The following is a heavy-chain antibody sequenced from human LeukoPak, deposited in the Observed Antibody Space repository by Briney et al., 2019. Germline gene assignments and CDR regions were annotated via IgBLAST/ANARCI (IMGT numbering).Heavy chain of an antibody. V-gene: IGHV3-74*01. J-gene: IGHJ4*02. CDR3: VRDFRSADY. CDR2: ICPDGTVT. Sequence: GGSLRFSCAASGFTFSTYCMHWVRQAPGKGPMWVSRICPDGTVTNYADSVKARFTISRDNARNTVYLQMNSLRVEDTAVYYCVRDFRSADYWGQGTLVTVSS. CDR1: GFTFSTYC.